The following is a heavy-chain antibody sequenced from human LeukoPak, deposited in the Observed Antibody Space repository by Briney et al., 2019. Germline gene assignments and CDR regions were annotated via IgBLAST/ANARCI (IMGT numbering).Heavy chain of an antibody. V-gene: IGHV1-18*01. D-gene: IGHD3-3*01. J-gene: IGHJ4*02. CDR3: ARAPPRAGVYRPYDY. CDR2: ISAHNGNT. Sequence: ASVKFSCKASGYTFTSYGISWVRQAPGQGLEWMGWISAHNGNTNYAQKLQGRVTMTTDTSTSTAYMELRSLRSDDTAVYYCARAPPRAGVYRPYDYWGQGTLVTVSS. CDR1: GYTFTSYG.